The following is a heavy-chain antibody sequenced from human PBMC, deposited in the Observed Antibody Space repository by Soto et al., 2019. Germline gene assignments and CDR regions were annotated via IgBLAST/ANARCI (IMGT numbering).Heavy chain of an antibody. CDR2: INHSGST. CDR3: ARARYCSSTSCYDNWFDP. Sequence: PSETLSLTCAVYGGSFSGYYWSWIRQPPGKGLEWIGEINHSGSTNYNPSLKSRVTISVDTSKNQFSLKLSSVTAADTAVYYCARARYCSSTSCYDNWFDPWGQGTLVTVSS. J-gene: IGHJ5*02. CDR1: GGSFSGYY. V-gene: IGHV4-34*01. D-gene: IGHD2-2*01.